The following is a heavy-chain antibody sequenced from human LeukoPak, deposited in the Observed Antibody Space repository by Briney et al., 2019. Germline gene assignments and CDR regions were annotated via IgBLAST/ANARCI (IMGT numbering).Heavy chain of an antibody. D-gene: IGHD4-23*01. V-gene: IGHV3-9*01. CDR1: GFTFSSYA. Sequence: GGSLRLSCAASGFTFSSYAMHWVRQAPGKGLEWVSGISWNSGSIGYADSVKGRFTISRDNAKNSLYLQMNSLRAEDTALYYCAKAHDYGGNSPAGAFDIWGQGTMVTVSS. J-gene: IGHJ3*02. CDR2: ISWNSGSI. CDR3: AKAHDYGGNSPAGAFDI.